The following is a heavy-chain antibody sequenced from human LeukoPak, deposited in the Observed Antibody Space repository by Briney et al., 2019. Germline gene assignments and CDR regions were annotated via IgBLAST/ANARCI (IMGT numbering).Heavy chain of an antibody. Sequence: SETLSLTCTVSGGSISSYYWSWIRQPPGKGLEWIGYIYYSGSTNYNPSLKSRVTISVDTSKNQFSLKLSSVTAADTAVYYCARGTGRAAHMAVWGKGTTVTVSS. J-gene: IGHJ6*03. CDR3: ARGTGRAAHMAV. V-gene: IGHV4-59*01. CDR1: GGSISSYY. CDR2: IYYSGST. D-gene: IGHD6-25*01.